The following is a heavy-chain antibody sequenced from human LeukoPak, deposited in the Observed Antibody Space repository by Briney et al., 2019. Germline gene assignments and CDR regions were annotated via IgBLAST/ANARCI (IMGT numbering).Heavy chain of an antibody. CDR3: AAGNYYFDY. CDR1: GGSIGSYY. J-gene: IGHJ4*02. Sequence: SETLSLTCTVSGGSIGSYYWSWIRQPPGKGLEWIGHISYSGSTNYNPSPKSRVTMSVDTSKNQFSLKLSSVTAADTAVYYFAAGNYYFDYWGQGTLVTVSS. V-gene: IGHV4-59*01. D-gene: IGHD1-7*01. CDR2: ISYSGST.